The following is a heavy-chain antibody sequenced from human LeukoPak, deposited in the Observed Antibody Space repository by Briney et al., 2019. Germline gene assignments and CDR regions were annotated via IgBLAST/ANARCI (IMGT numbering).Heavy chain of an antibody. V-gene: IGHV7-4-1*02. D-gene: IGHD3-10*01. CDR3: ASLGENFDY. CDR2: INTGTGNP. CDR1: GYRFTDYA. J-gene: IGHJ4*02. Sequence: ASVKVSCKASGYRFTDYAIIWVRQAPGQGLEWMGWINTGTGNPTYAQGFTGRLVFSLDTSVSTAYLQISSLKAEDSAVYCCASLGENFDYWGQGTLVTVSS.